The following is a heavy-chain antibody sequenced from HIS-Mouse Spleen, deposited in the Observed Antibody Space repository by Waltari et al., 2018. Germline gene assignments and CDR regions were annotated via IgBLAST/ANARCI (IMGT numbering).Heavy chain of an antibody. CDR1: GFTFSSYD. J-gene: IGHJ6*02. D-gene: IGHD3-10*01. CDR3: ARWGSGSYPYYYYGMDV. CDR2: IGTAGDT. V-gene: IGHV3-13*01. Sequence: EVQLVESGGGLVQPGGSLRLSCAASGFTFSSYDMPWVRHSTGKGLEWVSAIGTAGDTYYPGSVKGRFTISRENAKNSLYLQMNSLRAGDTAVYYCARWGSGSYPYYYYGMDVWGQGTTVTVSS.